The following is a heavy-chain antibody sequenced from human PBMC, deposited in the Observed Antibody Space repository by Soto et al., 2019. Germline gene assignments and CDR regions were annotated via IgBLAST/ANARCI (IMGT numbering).Heavy chain of an antibody. CDR1: GFTFSSYA. V-gene: IGHV3-23*01. D-gene: IGHD6-13*01. Sequence: GGSLRLSCAASGFTFSSYAMSWVRQAPGKGREWVSAIIGGGDSTYYADAVKGRFSISRDSSKNTLYLQMNSLRAEDTALYYCAKAGGSNWDRGVDCWGQGTLVTVSS. CDR2: IIGGGDST. J-gene: IGHJ4*02. CDR3: AKAGGSNWDRGVDC.